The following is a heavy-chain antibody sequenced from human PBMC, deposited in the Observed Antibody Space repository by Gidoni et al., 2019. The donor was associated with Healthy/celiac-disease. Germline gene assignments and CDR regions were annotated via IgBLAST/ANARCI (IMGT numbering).Heavy chain of an antibody. CDR2: IYPGDSYT. Sequence: EVQLVQSGAEVKQPGESLKISCKGSGYSFTSNWIGWVRQMPGKGREWMGIIYPGDSYTRYCPSFQGQDTISADKSISTAYLQWSSLKASDTAMYYCARRGRGGSYHFDYWGQGTLVTVSS. V-gene: IGHV5-51*03. CDR3: ARRGRGGSYHFDY. D-gene: IGHD1-26*01. CDR1: GYSFTSNW. J-gene: IGHJ4*02.